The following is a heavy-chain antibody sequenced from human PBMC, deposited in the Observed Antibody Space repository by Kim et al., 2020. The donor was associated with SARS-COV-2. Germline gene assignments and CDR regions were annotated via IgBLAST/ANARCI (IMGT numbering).Heavy chain of an antibody. D-gene: IGHD2-21*01. V-gene: IGHV1-46*01. CDR2: INPSGGST. CDR3: ARDVPYYIGETYCGGGCDP. CDR1: GYTFTSYY. J-gene: IGHJ5*02. Sequence: ASVKVSCKASGYTFTSYYMHWVRQAPGQGLEWMGIINPSGGSTSYAQKFQGRVTMTRDTSTSTVYMELSSLRSEDTAVYYCARDVPYYIGETYCGGGCDPWGQGTLVTVSS.